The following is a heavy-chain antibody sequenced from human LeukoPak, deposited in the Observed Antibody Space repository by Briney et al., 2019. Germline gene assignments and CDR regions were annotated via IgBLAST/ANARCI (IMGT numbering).Heavy chain of an antibody. J-gene: IGHJ6*03. CDR2: INPNSGGT. CDR1: GYTFTGYY. D-gene: IGHD1-26*01. CDR3: ARDQTWGYYMDV. Sequence: GAPVKVSCKASGYTFTGYYMHWVRQAPGQGLGWMGWINPNSGGTNYAQKFQGRVTMTRDTSISTVYMELSRLRSDDTAVYYCARDQTWGYYMDVWGKGTTVTVSS. V-gene: IGHV1-2*02.